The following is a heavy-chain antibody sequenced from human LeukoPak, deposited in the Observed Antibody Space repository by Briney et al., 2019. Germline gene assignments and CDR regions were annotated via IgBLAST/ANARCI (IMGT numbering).Heavy chain of an antibody. CDR2: INPNSGGT. CDR1: GYTFTGYY. V-gene: IGHV1-2*04. Sequence: ASVKVSCKASGYTFTGYYLHWVLQAPGHGLEWMGWINPNSGGTNYAQMFQGWVTMTRDTSISTAYMELSRLRSDDTAVYYCARAGGASDSSGWYVFDYWGQGTLVTVSS. D-gene: IGHD6-19*01. J-gene: IGHJ4*02. CDR3: ARAGGASDSSGWYVFDY.